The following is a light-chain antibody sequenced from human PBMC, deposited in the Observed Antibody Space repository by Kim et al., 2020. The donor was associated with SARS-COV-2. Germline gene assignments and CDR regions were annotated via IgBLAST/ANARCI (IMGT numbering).Light chain of an antibody. CDR3: QKYNSATT. Sequence: DIQMTQSQSSLSASVGDRVTITCRASQGISNYLAWYQQKPGKVPKVLIYTASVLQSGVPSRFSGSGSGTDFTLTISSLQPEDVATYYCQKYNSATTFGQGTKGDIK. CDR2: TAS. J-gene: IGKJ1*01. CDR1: QGISNY. V-gene: IGKV1-27*01.